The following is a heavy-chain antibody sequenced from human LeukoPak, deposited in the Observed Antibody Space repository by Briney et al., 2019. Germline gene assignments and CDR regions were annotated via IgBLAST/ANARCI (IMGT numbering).Heavy chain of an antibody. J-gene: IGHJ5*02. Sequence: GGSLRLSCAASGFTFSSYAMSWVRQAPGKGLEWVSGISGSGGSTYYADSVKGRFTISRDNSKNTLYLQMNSLRAEDTAVYYCARLYIQRHINYNWFDPWGQGTLVTVSS. CDR3: ARLYIQRHINYNWFDP. V-gene: IGHV3-23*01. CDR2: ISGSGGST. CDR1: GFTFSSYA. D-gene: IGHD4/OR15-4a*01.